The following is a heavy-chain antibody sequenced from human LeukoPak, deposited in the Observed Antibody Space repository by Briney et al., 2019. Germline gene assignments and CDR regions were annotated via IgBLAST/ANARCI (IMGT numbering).Heavy chain of an antibody. V-gene: IGHV4-61*02. CDR1: GGSISSGNYY. J-gene: IGHJ6*03. CDR3: ARAGSSSYYYYMDV. CDR2: IYTSGST. D-gene: IGHD6-6*01. Sequence: PSETLSLTCTVSGGSISSGNYYWSWIRQPAGKGLEWIGRIYTSGSTNYNPSLKSRVTISVDTSKNQFSLKLSSVTAADTAVYFCARAGSSSYYYYMDVWGKGTTVTVSS.